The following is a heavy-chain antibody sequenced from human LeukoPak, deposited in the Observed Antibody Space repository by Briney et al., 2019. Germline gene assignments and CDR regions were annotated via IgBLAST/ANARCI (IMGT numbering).Heavy chain of an antibody. D-gene: IGHD1-26*01. CDR3: TRDHRGRPWEWFDP. CDR2: INQDGSEK. V-gene: IGHV3-7*01. J-gene: IGHJ5*02. CDR1: GSGFTFNNYW. Sequence: GGSLRLSCAASGSGFTFNNYWMHWVRQAPGKGLEWVAYINQDGSEKNYADSVKGRFTVSRDNAKNSLFLEMNSLRVEDTFMYYCTRDHRGRPWEWFDPWGQGTLVTVSS.